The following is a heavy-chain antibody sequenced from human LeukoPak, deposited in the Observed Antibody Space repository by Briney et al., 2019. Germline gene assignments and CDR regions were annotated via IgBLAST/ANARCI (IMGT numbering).Heavy chain of an antibody. CDR2: IKQDGSEK. Sequence: GGSLRLSCAASGFTFSSYWMSWVRQAPGKGLEWVAHIKQDGSEKYYVDSVKGRFTISRDNAKNSLYLQMNSLRAEDTAVYYCARGALYYDSSGYYWEGGGYYFDYWGQGTLVTVSS. D-gene: IGHD3-22*01. CDR1: GFTFSSYW. V-gene: IGHV3-7*05. J-gene: IGHJ4*02. CDR3: ARGALYYDSSGYYWEGGGYYFDY.